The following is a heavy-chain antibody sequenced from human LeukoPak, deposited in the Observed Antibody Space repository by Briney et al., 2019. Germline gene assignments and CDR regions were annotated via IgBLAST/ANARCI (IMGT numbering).Heavy chain of an antibody. D-gene: IGHD2-2*01. Sequence: QPGASLLLSCVASGFPFSNYAMSWVRQAPGKRLEWVSAVTGRGSSTYYADSVKGRFTISRDNSRNTLFLQMNSLRAEDTAVYYCARDLFGYALLGGLDYWGQGTLVTVPS. J-gene: IGHJ4*02. CDR2: VTGRGSST. V-gene: IGHV3-23*01. CDR1: GFPFSNYA. CDR3: ARDLFGYALLGGLDY.